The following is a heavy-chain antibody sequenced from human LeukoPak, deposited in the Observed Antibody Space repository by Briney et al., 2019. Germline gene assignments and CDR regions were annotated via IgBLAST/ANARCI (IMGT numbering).Heavy chain of an antibody. CDR3: ARDFSYYDSSRGDWFDP. V-gene: IGHV3-48*04. CDR2: ISGSSSAI. J-gene: IGHJ5*02. D-gene: IGHD3-22*01. CDR1: GFTFSSYG. Sequence: GGSLRLSCAASGFTFSSYGMNWVRQAPGKGLEWVSYISGSSSAIYYADSVKGRFTISRDNAKNSLYLQMNSLRAEDTAVYYCARDFSYYDSSRGDWFDPWGQGTLVTVSS.